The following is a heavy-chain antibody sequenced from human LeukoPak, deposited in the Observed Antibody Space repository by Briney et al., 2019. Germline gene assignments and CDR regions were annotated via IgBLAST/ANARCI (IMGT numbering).Heavy chain of an antibody. D-gene: IGHD6-6*01. Sequence: ASVKVSCKTSGYIFTNYQMHWVRQAPGQGLEWMGWINPDSGVTHYAQNFQGRVTMTRDKSISTAYMELNGLRSDDTAVYYCARASGYSSSSGCVPWGQGILVTVSS. CDR2: INPDSGVT. CDR3: ARASGYSSSSGCVP. CDR1: GYIFTNYQ. J-gene: IGHJ5*02. V-gene: IGHV1-2*02.